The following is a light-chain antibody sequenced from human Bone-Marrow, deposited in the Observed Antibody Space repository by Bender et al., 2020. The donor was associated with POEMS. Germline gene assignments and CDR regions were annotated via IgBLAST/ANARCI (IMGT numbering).Light chain of an antibody. CDR3: AVWDDSLNGWV. Sequence: QSVLTQPPSASGTPGQRVTISCSGGSSNIGAHAVNWYQHLPGTAPKLLIYSSHRRPSEVPDRFSGSRYGTSASVAISGLQSEDESDYYCAVWDDSLNGWVFGRGTKLTVL. V-gene: IGLV1-44*01. J-gene: IGLJ3*02. CDR1: SSNIGAHA. CDR2: SSH.